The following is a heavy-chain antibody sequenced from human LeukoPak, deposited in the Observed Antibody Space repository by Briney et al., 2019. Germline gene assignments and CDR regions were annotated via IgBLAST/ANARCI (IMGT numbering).Heavy chain of an antibody. D-gene: IGHD6-6*01. J-gene: IGHJ4*02. CDR1: GYSFTSYG. CDR3: LGRIATRPDFDY. V-gene: IGHV1-18*01. CDR2: ISAHDGYT. Sequence: ASVKVSCRASGYSFTSYGFSWVRQALGQGLEWVGWISAHDGYTTSAQKLQGRVTLTTDTSTSTAYMELGSLRSDDTAVYYCLGRIATRPDFDYGGQATLVTVSS.